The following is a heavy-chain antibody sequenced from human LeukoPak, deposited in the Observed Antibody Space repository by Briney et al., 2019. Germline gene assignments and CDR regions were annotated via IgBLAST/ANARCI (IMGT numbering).Heavy chain of an antibody. D-gene: IGHD6-19*01. V-gene: IGHV4-4*07. CDR3: AKDPRGYSSGWYDY. CDR2: IYTSGST. CDR1: GGSISSYY. J-gene: IGHJ4*02. Sequence: SETLSLTCTVSGGSISSYYWSWIRQPAGKGLEWIGRIYTSGSTNYNPSLKSRVTMSVDTSKNQFSLKLSSVTAEDTAVYYCAKDPRGYSSGWYDYWGQGTLVTVSS.